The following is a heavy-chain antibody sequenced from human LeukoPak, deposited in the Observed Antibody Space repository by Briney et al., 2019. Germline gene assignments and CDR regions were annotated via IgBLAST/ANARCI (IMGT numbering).Heavy chain of an antibody. CDR3: AKDRGYSSSWGHGD. V-gene: IGHV3-23*01. J-gene: IGHJ4*02. Sequence: GESLRLSCAGSGFNFNSYAMSWVRQAPGKGLEWFSSISDSGGSTYYADSVKGRFTISRDNPKNTLYLQMNSLRAEDTAIYYYAKDRGYSSSWGHGDWGQGTLVTVSS. CDR1: GFNFNSYA. D-gene: IGHD6-13*01. CDR2: ISDSGGST.